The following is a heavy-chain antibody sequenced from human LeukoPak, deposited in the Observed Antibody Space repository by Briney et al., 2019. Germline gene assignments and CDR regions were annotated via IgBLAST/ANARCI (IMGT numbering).Heavy chain of an antibody. CDR3: AKELHKTTWYSQ. D-gene: IGHD2-15*01. CDR1: GFTLSTYG. CDR2: ISYDGSNK. Sequence: PGRSLRLSCAASGFTLSTYGMHWVRQAPGKGLEWVAVISYDGSNKYYVDSVKGRFTISRDNSKNTLDLQVNSLRAEDTAVYYCAKELHKTTWYSQWGQGTLVTVS. J-gene: IGHJ4*02. V-gene: IGHV3-30*18.